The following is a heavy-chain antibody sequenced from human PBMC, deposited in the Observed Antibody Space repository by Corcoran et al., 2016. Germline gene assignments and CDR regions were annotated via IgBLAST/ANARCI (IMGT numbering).Heavy chain of an antibody. D-gene: IGHD3-3*01. CDR2: IIPIFGTA. V-gene: IGHV1-69*19. CDR3: ASSPGIFGVVRYFDY. Sequence: QVQLVQSGAEVKKPGSSVKVSCKASGGTFSSYAITWVRQAPRQGLEWMGEIIPIFGTAKYAQKLQGRVTMTADESTSTASMELSSLRSEDTAVYYCASSPGIFGVVRYFDYWGQGTLVTVSS. J-gene: IGHJ4*02. CDR1: GGTFSSYA.